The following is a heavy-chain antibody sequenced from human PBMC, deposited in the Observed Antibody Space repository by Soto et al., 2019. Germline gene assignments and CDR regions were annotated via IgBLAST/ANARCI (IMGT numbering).Heavy chain of an antibody. D-gene: IGHD6-19*01. CDR3: ARPGIAVAGAVWWYFDL. Sequence: QVQLVQSGAEVKKPGASVKVSCKASGYTFTSYYMHWVRQAPGQGLEWMGIINPSGGSTSYAQKFQGRVTMNGDTSQSTVYMELSSLRSEGTAVYFCARPGIAVAGAVWWYFDLWGRGTLVTVSS. V-gene: IGHV1-46*01. J-gene: IGHJ2*01. CDR2: INPSGGST. CDR1: GYTFTSYY.